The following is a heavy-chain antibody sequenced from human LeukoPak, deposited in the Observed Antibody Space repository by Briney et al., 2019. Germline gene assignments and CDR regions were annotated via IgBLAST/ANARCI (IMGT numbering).Heavy chain of an antibody. J-gene: IGHJ4*02. D-gene: IGHD4-17*01. CDR2: INPNSGGT. Sequence: ASVKVSCKASGYTFTGYYMHWVRQAPGQGLEWMGWINPNSGGTNYAQKFQGRVTMTRDTSISTAYMELSRLRSDDTAVYYCARDRYGDYGGGNDYWGQGTPVTVSS. CDR1: GYTFTGYY. V-gene: IGHV1-2*02. CDR3: ARDRYGDYGGGNDY.